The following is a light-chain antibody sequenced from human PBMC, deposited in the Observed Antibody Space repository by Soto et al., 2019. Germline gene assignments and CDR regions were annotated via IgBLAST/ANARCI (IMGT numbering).Light chain of an antibody. Sequence: QAVVTQPASVSGSPGQSITISCSGTTSDVGGYNLVSWYQQHTAKAPKLFIYEGTQRPSGVSSRFSGSKSGNTASLTISGLQAEDEADYYCCSYASSSSYVFGTGTQLTVL. CDR3: CSYASSSSYV. J-gene: IGLJ1*01. CDR2: EGT. CDR1: TSDVGGYNL. V-gene: IGLV2-23*01.